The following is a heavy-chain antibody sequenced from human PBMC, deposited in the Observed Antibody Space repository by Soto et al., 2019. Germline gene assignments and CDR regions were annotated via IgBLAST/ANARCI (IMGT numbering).Heavy chain of an antibody. J-gene: IGHJ5*02. CDR3: AHSLIGYYYDRSGSNCFDP. V-gene: IGHV2-5*02. D-gene: IGHD3-22*01. CDR2: IYWDDDT. Sequence: QITLKESGPPLVKPTQTRTLTCTFSGFSLSTSGVGVGWIRQPPGKALEWLALIYWDDDTRYSPSLKSRLTIAKDTSKNQVVLTMTNMDPVDTATYYCAHSLIGYYYDRSGSNCFDPWGQGTLGTVSS. CDR1: GFSLSTSGVG.